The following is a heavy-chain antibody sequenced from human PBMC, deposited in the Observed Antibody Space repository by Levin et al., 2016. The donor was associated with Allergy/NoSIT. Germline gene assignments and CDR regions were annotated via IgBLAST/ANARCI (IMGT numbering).Heavy chain of an antibody. D-gene: IGHD3-3*01. Sequence: WVRQAPGQGLEWMGGIIPIFGTANYAQKFQGRVTITADESTSTAYMELSSLRSEDTAVYYCARGPDFWSGYYKAWYYYYMDVWGKGTTVTVSS. CDR3: ARGPDFWSGYYKAWYYYYMDV. V-gene: IGHV1-69*01. J-gene: IGHJ6*03. CDR2: IIPIFGTA.